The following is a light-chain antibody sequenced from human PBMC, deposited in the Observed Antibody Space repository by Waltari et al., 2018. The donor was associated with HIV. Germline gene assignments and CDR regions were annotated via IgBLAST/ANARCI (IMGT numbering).Light chain of an antibody. CDR3: QALATWDSTSGGV. Sequence: SSGLTQPPSVSVSPGQTASISCSGHELGLQYVSWYQQKPGQSPVLPIYKDTERHSGISERFSGSNSGNTATLNIRGAQATDEAEYFCQALATWDSTSGGVFGTGTRVTVL. V-gene: IGLV3-1*01. CDR1: ELGLQY. J-gene: IGLJ1*01. CDR2: KDT.